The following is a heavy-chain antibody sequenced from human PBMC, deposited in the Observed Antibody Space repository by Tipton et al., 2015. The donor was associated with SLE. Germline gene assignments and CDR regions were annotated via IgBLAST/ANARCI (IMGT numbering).Heavy chain of an antibody. CDR3: ARAEGDRGFYYMDV. CDR2: LNPNSGDT. J-gene: IGHJ6*03. Sequence: QLVQSGAELKKPGTSVKVSCKTSGYTFTGYYIHWVRQASGQGLEWMGWLNPNSGDTTYAQKFQGRVTMTRDTSTSTAYTEVNSLRSDDTAMYYCARAEGDRGFYYMDVWGGGTTVTVS. D-gene: IGHD2-21*01. V-gene: IGHV1-2*02. CDR1: GYTFTGYY.